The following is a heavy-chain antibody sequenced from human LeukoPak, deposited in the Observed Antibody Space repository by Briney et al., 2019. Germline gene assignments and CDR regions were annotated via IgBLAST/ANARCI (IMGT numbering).Heavy chain of an antibody. CDR3: ARGDFGYDSSGYYIPYFDY. V-gene: IGHV4-34*01. CDR1: GFTFSDHY. Sequence: LRLSCAASGFTFSDHYMDWVRQPPGKGLEWIGEINHSGSTNYNPSLKSRVTISVDTSKNQFSLKLSSVTAADTAVYYCARGDFGYDSSGYYIPYFDYWGQGTLVTVSS. CDR2: INHSGST. D-gene: IGHD3-22*01. J-gene: IGHJ4*02.